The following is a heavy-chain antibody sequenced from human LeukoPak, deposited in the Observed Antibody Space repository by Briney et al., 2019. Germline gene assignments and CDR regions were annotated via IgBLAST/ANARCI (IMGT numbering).Heavy chain of an antibody. CDR1: GGSSSGYY. Sequence: SETLSLTCAVYGGSSSGYYWSWIRQPPGKGLEWIGEINHSGSTNYNPSLKSRVTISVDTSKNQFSLKLSSVTAADTAVYYCARVVYSGYDFRGAMDVWGKGTTVTVSS. D-gene: IGHD5-12*01. J-gene: IGHJ6*03. CDR2: INHSGST. V-gene: IGHV4-34*01. CDR3: ARVVYSGYDFRGAMDV.